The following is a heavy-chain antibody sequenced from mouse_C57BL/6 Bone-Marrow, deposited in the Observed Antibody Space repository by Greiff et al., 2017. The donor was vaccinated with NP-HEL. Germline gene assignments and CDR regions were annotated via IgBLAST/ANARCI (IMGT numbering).Heavy chain of an antibody. V-gene: IGHV2-2*01. CDR2: IWSGGST. CDR3: AKKGIPYWYFDV. J-gene: IGHJ1*03. CDR1: GFSLTSYG. Sequence: VHLVESGPGLVPPSQSLSIPCTVSGFSLTSYGVHWVRQSPGKGLEWLGVIWSGGSTDYNAAFISRLSISKDKSKSQVIFKMNSLQADDTAIYYCAKKGIPYWYFDVWGTGTTVTVSS.